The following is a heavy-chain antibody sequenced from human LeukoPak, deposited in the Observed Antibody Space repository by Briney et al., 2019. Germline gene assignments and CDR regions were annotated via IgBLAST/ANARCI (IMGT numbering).Heavy chain of an antibody. Sequence: PGGSLRLSCAASGFSLGTCYMSWVRQAPGKGLEWVANIKQDGSEKHYVDSVKGRFTISRDNSKNSLYLQMSSLRAEDTAVYYCARDPRGSDYSHFDSWGQGTLVTVSS. D-gene: IGHD3-10*01. CDR3: ARDPRGSDYSHFDS. CDR2: IKQDGSEK. CDR1: GFSLGTCY. V-gene: IGHV3-7*01. J-gene: IGHJ4*02.